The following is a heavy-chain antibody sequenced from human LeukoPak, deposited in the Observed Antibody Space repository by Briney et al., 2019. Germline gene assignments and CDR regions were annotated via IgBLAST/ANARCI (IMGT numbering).Heavy chain of an antibody. CDR2: VISDGSGT. Sequence: PGGSLRLSCAASGFTFSSYWMHWVRHAPGKGLVWVSRVISDGSGTLYADSVKGRFTISRANAKNTLYLQMNSLRAEDTAVYYCTRSSAYSYGLSWGQGTLVTVSS. V-gene: IGHV3-74*01. CDR3: TRSSAYSYGLS. J-gene: IGHJ4*02. D-gene: IGHD5-18*01. CDR1: GFTFSSYW.